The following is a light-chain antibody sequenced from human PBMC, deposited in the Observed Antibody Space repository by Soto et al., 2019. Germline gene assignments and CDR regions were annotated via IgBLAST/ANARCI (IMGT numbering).Light chain of an antibody. Sequence: ENVLTQSPGTLSLSPGERATLSCRASQSVSSNYVAWYQQKPGQAPRLLVYGASSRATGIPDRFSGSGSGTDFTLTISRLEPEDFAVYYCHQYGSSRWTFGQGTKVDIK. J-gene: IGKJ1*01. CDR2: GAS. CDR3: HQYGSSRWT. CDR1: QSVSSNY. V-gene: IGKV3-20*01.